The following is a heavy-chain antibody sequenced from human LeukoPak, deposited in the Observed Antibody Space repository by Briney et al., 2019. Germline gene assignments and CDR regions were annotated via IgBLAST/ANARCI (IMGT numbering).Heavy chain of an antibody. CDR3: ARKRGVNQVDY. D-gene: IGHD3-10*01. Sequence: KASETLSLTCTVSGGSISSSSYYWGWIRQPPGKGLEWIGSIYYSGSTYYNPSLKSRVTISVDTSKNQFSLKLSSVTAADTAVYYCARKRGVNQVDYWGQGTLVTVSS. CDR1: GGSISSSSYY. V-gene: IGHV4-39*07. CDR2: IYYSGST. J-gene: IGHJ4*02.